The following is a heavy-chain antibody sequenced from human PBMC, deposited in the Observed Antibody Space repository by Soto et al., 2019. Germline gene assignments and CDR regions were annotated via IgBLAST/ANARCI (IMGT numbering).Heavy chain of an antibody. CDR2: ISGSGGST. CDR1: GFTFSSYA. V-gene: IGHV3-23*01. Sequence: GGSLRLSCAASGFTFSSYAMIWVRQAPGKGLEWVSVISGSGGSTYYADSVKGRFTISRDNSKNTLYLQMNSLRVEDTAVYYCAARRYCSGGGCYCPDHWGQETLVTVSS. CDR3: AARRYCSGGGCYCPDH. D-gene: IGHD2-15*01. J-gene: IGHJ4*02.